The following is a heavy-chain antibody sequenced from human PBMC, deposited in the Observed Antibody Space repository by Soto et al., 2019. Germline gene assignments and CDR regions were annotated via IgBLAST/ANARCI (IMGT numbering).Heavy chain of an antibody. Sequence: QVPLQQWGAGLLKPSETLSLTCAVYGGPFSGYYWSWIRQSPGKGLEWIGEINHRGRTNYNPSLTSRVTISVDTSKNQFSLKLTSVTAADTAVYYCARDGGSGAFLDSWGQGTMVTVSS. CDR1: GGPFSGYY. J-gene: IGHJ3*02. D-gene: IGHD2-15*01. V-gene: IGHV4-34*01. CDR2: INHRGRT. CDR3: ARDGGSGAFLDS.